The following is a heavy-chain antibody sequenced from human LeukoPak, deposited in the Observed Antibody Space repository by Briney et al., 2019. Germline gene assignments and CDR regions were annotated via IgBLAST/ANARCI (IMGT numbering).Heavy chain of an antibody. Sequence: PGGSLRLSCVASGFTFSNYDMSWVRQAPGKGLEWVSLISGGGPSTYYTDSVKGRFTISRDNSKNTLYLQMDSLSAEDTAVYYCVQLLDDNPIRWYFGLWGRGTLVTVSS. CDR3: VQLLDDNPIRWYFGL. J-gene: IGHJ2*01. CDR1: GFTFSNYD. D-gene: IGHD1-14*01. V-gene: IGHV3-23*01. CDR2: ISGGGPST.